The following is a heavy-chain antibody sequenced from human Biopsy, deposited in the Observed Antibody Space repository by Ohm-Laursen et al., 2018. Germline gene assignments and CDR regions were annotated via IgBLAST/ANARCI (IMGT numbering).Heavy chain of an antibody. CDR2: ISSGGSTI. J-gene: IGHJ4*01. Sequence: SLRLSCTAPGFTFSDYQMSWIRQTPGKGLGWVSHISSGGSTIFHADSVKGRFTISRDDAKGSLYLQMTNLRAEDTAVYYCGRSYGIMAAPVHLWGQGTLVTVPS. V-gene: IGHV3-11*01. CDR1: GFTFSDYQ. D-gene: IGHD3-16*01. CDR3: GRSYGIMAAPVHL.